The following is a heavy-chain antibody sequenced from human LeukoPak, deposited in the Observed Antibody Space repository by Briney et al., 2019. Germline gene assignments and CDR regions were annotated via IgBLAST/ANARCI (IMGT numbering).Heavy chain of an antibody. D-gene: IGHD6-13*01. CDR1: GFTFSSYG. Sequence: GGSLRLSCAASGFTFSSYGMNWVRQAPGKGLEWVSSISSSGTYIYFADSVKGRFTISRDNAKNSLYLQMNSLRAEDTAVYYCARDLGIAAVFDYWGQGTLVTVSS. CDR3: ARDLGIAAVFDY. J-gene: IGHJ4*02. CDR2: ISSSGTYI. V-gene: IGHV3-21*01.